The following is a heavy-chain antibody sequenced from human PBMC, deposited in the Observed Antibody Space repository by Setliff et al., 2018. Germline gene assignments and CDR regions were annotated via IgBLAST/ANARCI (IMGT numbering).Heavy chain of an antibody. V-gene: IGHV1-18*01. CDR3: SRLVRFCTRTSCQRLSGDDF. Sequence: ASVKVSCKASGYIFTDYGVSWVRQAPGQGLEWVGWISPHNGKTYYAPRFQGRITMTTGTSTTTAYMELSSLRPDDTAIYFCSRLVRFCTRTSCQRLSGDDFWGQGTLVTVSS. D-gene: IGHD2-2*01. CDR2: ISPHNGKT. J-gene: IGHJ4*02. CDR1: GYIFTDYG.